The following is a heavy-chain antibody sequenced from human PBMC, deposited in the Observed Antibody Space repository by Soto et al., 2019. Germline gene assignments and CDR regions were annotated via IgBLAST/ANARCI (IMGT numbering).Heavy chain of an antibody. CDR1: GYTFTSFY. V-gene: IGHV1-46*01. J-gene: IGHJ3*02. CDR2: INLGSGST. CDR3: ARGGYCSTTSCSYGDFDN. D-gene: IGHD2-2*03. Sequence: GASVKVSCKASGYTFTSFYMHWVRQAPGQGPEWMGIINLGSGSTSYAQKFQGRVTMTRDTSTSTLYMDLSSLRSEDTALYYCARGGYCSTTSCSYGDFDNWGQGTMVTVSS.